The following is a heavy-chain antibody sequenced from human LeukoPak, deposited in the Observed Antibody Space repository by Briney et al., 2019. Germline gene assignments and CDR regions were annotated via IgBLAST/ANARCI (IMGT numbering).Heavy chain of an antibody. Sequence: ASVKVSCKASGYTFTTYGITWVRQAPGQGLERMGWISTFNGNLHYAPKFQGRVTLTTDTSTTTAYMELRGLRSDDTAVYYCARSGNWNDFSSSWGQGALVTVSS. CDR3: ARSGNWNDFSSS. CDR1: GYTFTTYG. CDR2: ISTFNGNL. D-gene: IGHD1-1*01. J-gene: IGHJ5*02. V-gene: IGHV1-18*01.